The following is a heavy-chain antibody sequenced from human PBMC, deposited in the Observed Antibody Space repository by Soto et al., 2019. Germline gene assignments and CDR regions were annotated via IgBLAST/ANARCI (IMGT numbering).Heavy chain of an antibody. Sequence: GESLKISCKGSGYSFTSYWIGWVRQMPGKGLEWMGIIYPGDSDTRYSPSFQGQVTISAAKSISTAYLQWSSLKASDTAMYYCARAKRDYDILTGYYFFDYWGQGTLVTVSS. CDR1: GYSFTSYW. CDR2: IYPGDSDT. CDR3: ARAKRDYDILTGYYFFDY. D-gene: IGHD3-9*01. V-gene: IGHV5-51*01. J-gene: IGHJ4*02.